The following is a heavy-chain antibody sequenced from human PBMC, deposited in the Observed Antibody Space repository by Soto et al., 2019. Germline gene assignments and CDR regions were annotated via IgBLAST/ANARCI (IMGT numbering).Heavy chain of an antibody. CDR1: GGSISSSNW. Sequence: QVQLQESGPGLVKPSGTLSLTCVVSGGSISSSNWWSWVRQPPGKGLEWIGEIYHSGSTNYNPSLKKRVTISVDKSKNQFSLKLGSVTAADTAVYYCARVVGGYYYGMDVWGQGTTVTVSS. V-gene: IGHV4-4*02. D-gene: IGHD2-2*01. CDR2: IYHSGST. J-gene: IGHJ6*02. CDR3: ARVVGGYYYGMDV.